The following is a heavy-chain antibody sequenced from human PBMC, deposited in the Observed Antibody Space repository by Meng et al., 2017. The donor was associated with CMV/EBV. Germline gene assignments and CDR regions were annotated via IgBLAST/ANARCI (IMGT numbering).Heavy chain of an antibody. CDR2: IKQDGSEK. Sequence: GESLKISCAVSGFTFSSYWMSWVRQAPGKGLEWVANIKQDGSEKYYVDSVKGRFTISRDNAKNSLYLQMNSLRAEDTAVYYCARGLRGPSLVRGVTHDAFDIWGQGTMVTVSS. J-gene: IGHJ3*02. CDR1: GFTFSSYW. D-gene: IGHD3-10*01. CDR3: ARGLRGPSLVRGVTHDAFDI. V-gene: IGHV3-7*01.